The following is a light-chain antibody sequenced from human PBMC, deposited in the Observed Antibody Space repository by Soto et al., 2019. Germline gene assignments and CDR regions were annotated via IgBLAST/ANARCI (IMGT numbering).Light chain of an antibody. Sequence: EIVLTQSPATLSLTPGERATLSCRASQSVSRYLAWYQQKPGQAPRLLIYDAFNRATGIPARFSGSGSGTDFTLTISSLEPEDFAVYYCQQRSNWPPTTFGQGTRLEIK. CDR2: DAF. V-gene: IGKV3-11*01. J-gene: IGKJ5*01. CDR3: QQRSNWPPTT. CDR1: QSVSRY.